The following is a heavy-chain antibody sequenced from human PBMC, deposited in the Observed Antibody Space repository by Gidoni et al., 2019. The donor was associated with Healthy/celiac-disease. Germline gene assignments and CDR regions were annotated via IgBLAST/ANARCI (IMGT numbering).Heavy chain of an antibody. D-gene: IGHD3-10*01. V-gene: IGHV4-4*07. CDR2: IYTSWST. CDR3: ARELAAYGSGSPNFDY. CDR1: CGSFSSYY. J-gene: IGHJ4*02. Sequence: QVPLQASGPGLVKPSETLSLTCPFPCGSFSSYYWSWIRQPAGKGLEWFGRIYTSWSTNYNPALKSRVTMSVDTSKNQFSLKLSSVTAADTAVYYCARELAAYGSGSPNFDYWGQGTLVTVSS.